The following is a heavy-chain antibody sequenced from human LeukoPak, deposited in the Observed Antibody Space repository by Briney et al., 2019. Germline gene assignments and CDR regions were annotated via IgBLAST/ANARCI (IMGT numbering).Heavy chain of an antibody. CDR3: ASPGSAGGRWDFDY. V-gene: IGHV3-7*01. CDR2: IKQDGSEK. J-gene: IGHJ4*02. Sequence: GGSLRLSCVGSGFTFSAYWMTWVRQAPGKGLEWVANIKQDGSEKYYVDSVKGRFTVSRDNAKNSLYLQMNYVRAGDTAVYYCASPGSAGGRWDFDYWGQGALVIVSS. CDR1: GFTFSAYW. D-gene: IGHD4-23*01.